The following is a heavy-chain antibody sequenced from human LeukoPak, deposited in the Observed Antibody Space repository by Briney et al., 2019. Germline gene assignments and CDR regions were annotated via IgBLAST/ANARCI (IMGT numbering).Heavy chain of an antibody. J-gene: IGHJ4*02. CDR1: GFTFSLSV. CDR2: ITGDGNIA. D-gene: IGHD1-26*01. Sequence: GGSLRLSCAASGFTFSLSVMNWARQAPGRGLEWIAGITGDGNIAYYADPAKGRFRIFRDNFENTLYLEIDSLRVDDTALYYCTKDRVGTTRGGDFWGRGTLLTVSS. V-gene: IGHV3-23*01. CDR3: TKDRVGTTRGGDF.